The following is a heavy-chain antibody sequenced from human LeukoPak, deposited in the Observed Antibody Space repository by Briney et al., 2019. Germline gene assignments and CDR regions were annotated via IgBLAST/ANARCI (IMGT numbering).Heavy chain of an antibody. D-gene: IGHD2-2*01. Sequence: PGGSLRLSCAASGFTFSSYGMNWVRQAPGKGLEWVSSISSSSSYIYYADSVKGRFTISRDNAKNSLYLQMNSLRAEDTAVYYCARRVVVPAAMSLIHWFDPWGQGTLVTVSS. CDR2: ISSSSSYI. V-gene: IGHV3-21*01. CDR3: ARRVVVPAAMSLIHWFDP. J-gene: IGHJ5*02. CDR1: GFTFSSYG.